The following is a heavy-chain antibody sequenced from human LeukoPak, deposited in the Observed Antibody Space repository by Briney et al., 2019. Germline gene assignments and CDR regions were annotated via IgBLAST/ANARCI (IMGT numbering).Heavy chain of an antibody. V-gene: IGHV3-11*01. D-gene: IGHD1-26*01. Sequence: GSPLIPSCASCGFTFSYYFMWLIRPPPGKRLWWVSYISSNGSTIYYADSVEGRFTIYRDNGKNSLYLKMNSLRDEDTAVYYCARAGCQRELLRHRPDDGFDIWGQGTMVTVSS. CDR2: ISSNGSTI. J-gene: IGHJ3*02. CDR3: ARAGCQRELLRHRPDDGFDI. CDR1: GFTFSYYF.